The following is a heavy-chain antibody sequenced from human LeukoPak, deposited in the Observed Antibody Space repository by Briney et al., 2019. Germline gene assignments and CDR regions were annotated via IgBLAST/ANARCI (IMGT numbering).Heavy chain of an antibody. V-gene: IGHV4-39*01. Sequence: SETLSLTCTVSGVSIRSSYYYWGWIRQPPGKGLEWIGSIYDSGSTYYNPSLKSRVTISVDTSKNQFSLKLNSVTAADTAVYYCARGGSSRRFDYWGQGTLVTVSS. J-gene: IGHJ4*02. CDR2: IYDSGST. D-gene: IGHD1-26*01. CDR3: ARGGSSRRFDY. CDR1: GVSIRSSYYY.